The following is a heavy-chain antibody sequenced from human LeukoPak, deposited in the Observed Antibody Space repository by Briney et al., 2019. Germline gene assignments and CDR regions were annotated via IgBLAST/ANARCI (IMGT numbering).Heavy chain of an antibody. Sequence: RGSLRLSCAASGFTVSSNYMSRVRQAPGKGLEWVSDIYSGGSTYYAASAKGRFTISTDNTKNTLYLQMNGLRAEDTAVYYCAGGAYYYDSSGPYWGQGTLVTVSS. CDR2: IYSGGST. CDR3: AGGAYYYDSSGPY. V-gene: IGHV3-53*01. CDR1: GFTVSSNY. J-gene: IGHJ4*02. D-gene: IGHD3-22*01.